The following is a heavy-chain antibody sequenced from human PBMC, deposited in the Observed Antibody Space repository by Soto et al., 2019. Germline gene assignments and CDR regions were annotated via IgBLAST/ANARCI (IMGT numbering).Heavy chain of an antibody. D-gene: IGHD3-22*01. CDR1: GDYISAYY. Sequence: PYETLSLTCTVSGDYISAYYWSWIRQPPGKGLEWIAYIYYTANTYYSPSLKSRVTISMDTSNNQFSLKLSSVTAADTAVYYCARYYYDSSGYYYGWFDPWGQGTLV. V-gene: IGHV4-59*01. CDR2: IYYTANT. J-gene: IGHJ5*02. CDR3: ARYYYDSSGYYYGWFDP.